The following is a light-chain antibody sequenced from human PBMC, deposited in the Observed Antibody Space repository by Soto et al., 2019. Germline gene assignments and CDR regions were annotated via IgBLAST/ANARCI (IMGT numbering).Light chain of an antibody. CDR3: APWYVSLTALYV. V-gene: IGLV1-44*01. CDR2: SNK. Sequence: QSVLTQPPSASWTPGQRVTISCSGSSSNIGSNTVNWYQHLPGTAPKLLIYSNKQRPSGVPDRFSGSKSGTSACLAISGLQSEDEADYYCAPWYVSLTALYVFGTGTKVTVL. CDR1: SSNIGSNT. J-gene: IGLJ1*01.